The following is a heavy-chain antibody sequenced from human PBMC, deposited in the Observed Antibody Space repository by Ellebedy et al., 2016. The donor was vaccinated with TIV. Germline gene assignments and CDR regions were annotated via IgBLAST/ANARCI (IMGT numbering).Heavy chain of an antibody. Sequence: GESLKISCAASGFTFSSYSLNWVRQAPGKGLEWVSYITRSSSIIYYADSVKGRFTISRDNAKNSLFLQMENLRDEDTAVYYWARDIYDSGNGYYFDYWGQGTLVTVSS. CDR2: ITRSSSII. CDR3: ARDIYDSGNGYYFDY. J-gene: IGHJ4*02. D-gene: IGHD3-22*01. V-gene: IGHV3-48*02. CDR1: GFTFSSYS.